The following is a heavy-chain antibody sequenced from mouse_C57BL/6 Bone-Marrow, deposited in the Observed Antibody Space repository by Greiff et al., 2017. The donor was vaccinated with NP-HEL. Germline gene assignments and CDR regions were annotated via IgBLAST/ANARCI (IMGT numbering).Heavy chain of an antibody. CDR1: GYAFSSSW. J-gene: IGHJ2*01. CDR2: IYPGDGDT. Sequence: QVQLQQSGPELVKPGASVKISCKASGYAFSSSWMNWVKQRPGKGLEWIGRIYPGDGDTNYNGKFKGKATLTADTSSSTAYMQLSSLTSEDSAVYFCAKLGRNYFDYWGQGTTLTVSS. V-gene: IGHV1-82*01. D-gene: IGHD4-1*01. CDR3: AKLGRNYFDY.